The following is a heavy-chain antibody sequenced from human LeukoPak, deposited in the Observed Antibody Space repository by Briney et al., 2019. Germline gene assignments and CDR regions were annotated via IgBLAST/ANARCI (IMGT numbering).Heavy chain of an antibody. J-gene: IGHJ6*03. Sequence: GGSLRLSCAASGFTFSSYAMHWVRQAPGKGLEWVSGITWNSDNIEYADSVKGRFTISRDNAKNSLYLQMNSLRAEDMALYYCAKGGGGRLIYYYYMDVWGKGTTVTVSS. D-gene: IGHD3-16*01. CDR3: AKGGGGRLIYYYYMDV. V-gene: IGHV3-9*03. CDR2: ITWNSDNI. CDR1: GFTFSSYA.